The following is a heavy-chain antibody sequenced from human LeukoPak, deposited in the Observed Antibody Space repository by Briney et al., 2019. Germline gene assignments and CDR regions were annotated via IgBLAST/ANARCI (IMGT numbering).Heavy chain of an antibody. J-gene: IGHJ6*03. CDR1: GFTFSSYG. CDR2: IRYDGGNK. CDR3: AKAAYYDSSGYFVYYYYYYMDV. Sequence: PGGSLRLSCAASGFTFSSYGMHWVRQAPGKGLEWVAFIRYDGGNKYYADSVKGRFTISRDNSKNTLYLQMNSLRAEDTAVYYCAKAAYYDSSGYFVYYYYYYMDVWGKGTTVTISS. D-gene: IGHD3-22*01. V-gene: IGHV3-30*02.